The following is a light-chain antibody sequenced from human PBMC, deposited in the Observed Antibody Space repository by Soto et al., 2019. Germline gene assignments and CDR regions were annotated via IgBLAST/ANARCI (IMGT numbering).Light chain of an antibody. CDR1: ETIASY. J-gene: IGKJ5*01. Sequence: DIQMTQSPSSLSASVGDRVTITCRASETIASYVNWYQQRPGKAPNLLMYTASNLQSGVPSRFSGSGSGTDFTLTISSLQPEDFATYYCQQSYSTPISFGQGTRLEIK. CDR3: QQSYSTPIS. V-gene: IGKV1-39*01. CDR2: TAS.